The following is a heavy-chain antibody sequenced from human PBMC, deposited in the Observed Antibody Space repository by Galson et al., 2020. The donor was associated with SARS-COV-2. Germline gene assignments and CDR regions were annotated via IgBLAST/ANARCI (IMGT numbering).Heavy chain of an antibody. V-gene: IGHV4-38-2*01. D-gene: IGHD3-10*01. Sequence: SETLSLTCAVSGYSISSGYYWGWTRQPPGKGLEWVGSIYHSASTYYNPSLKSRVTISVDTSKNQFSLKMSSVTAADTAVYYCARVTGGLWFGEQHWFDPWGQGTLVTVSS. CDR2: IYHSAST. CDR3: ARVTGGLWFGEQHWFDP. J-gene: IGHJ5*02. CDR1: GYSISSGYY.